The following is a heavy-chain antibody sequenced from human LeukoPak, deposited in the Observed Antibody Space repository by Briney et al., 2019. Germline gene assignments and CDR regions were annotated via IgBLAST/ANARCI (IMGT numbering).Heavy chain of an antibody. Sequence: ASVKVSCKASGYTFTGYYMHWVRQAPGQGLEWMGWINPNSGGTNYAQKFQGRVTMTRDTSISTAYMELSRLRSDDTAVYYCARTRGGSYRGRFDYWGQGTLVTVSS. J-gene: IGHJ4*02. V-gene: IGHV1-2*02. CDR1: GYTFTGYY. CDR3: ARTRGGSYRGRFDY. CDR2: INPNSGGT. D-gene: IGHD1-26*01.